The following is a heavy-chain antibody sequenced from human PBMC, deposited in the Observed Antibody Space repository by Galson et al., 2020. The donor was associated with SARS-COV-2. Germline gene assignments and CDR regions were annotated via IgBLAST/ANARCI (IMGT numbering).Heavy chain of an antibody. V-gene: IGHV4-31*03. CDR3: TVYYYDTGGSYFFDY. D-gene: IGHD3-22*01. CDR1: GDSIGSGGYY. J-gene: IGHJ4*02. Sequence: SETLSLTCTVSGDSIGSGGYYWSWVRQHPGKGLEWIGYVNYSGSTKYNPSLKSRVTMSVDTSKNQFSLNLNSVTAADTAIYYCTVYYYDTGGSYFFDYWGLGTRVTVSS. CDR2: VNYSGST.